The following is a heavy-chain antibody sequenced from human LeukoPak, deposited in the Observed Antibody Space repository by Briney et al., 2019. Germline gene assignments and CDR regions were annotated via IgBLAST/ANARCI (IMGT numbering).Heavy chain of an antibody. Sequence: PGGSLRLSCAASGFTFSSYAMSWVRQAPGKGLEWVSAISGSGGSTYYADSVKGRFTISRDNSKNTLYLQMNSLRAEDTAVYYCAKDHGSGTTRNSPFDYWGRGTLVTVSS. D-gene: IGHD3-10*01. CDR2: ISGSGGST. CDR1: GFTFSSYA. J-gene: IGHJ4*02. V-gene: IGHV3-23*01. CDR3: AKDHGSGTTRNSPFDY.